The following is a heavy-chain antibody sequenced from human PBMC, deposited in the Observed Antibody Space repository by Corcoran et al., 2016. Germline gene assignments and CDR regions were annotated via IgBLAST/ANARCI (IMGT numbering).Heavy chain of an antibody. CDR3: APARYCSGGTCYWSSGY. D-gene: IGHD2-15*01. V-gene: IGHV3-7*03. CDR2: IKQDGSEE. CDR1: GLSFSHSW. J-gene: IGHJ4*02. Sequence: EVQLVQSGGGLVQPGGSLRLSCVASGLSFSHSWMTWVRQAPGKGLEWVANIKQDGSEEYYVDSVRGRFTISRDNAKNSLFLQMNSLRVEDTAVYYCAPARYCSGGTCYWSSGYWGQGTRVTVYS.